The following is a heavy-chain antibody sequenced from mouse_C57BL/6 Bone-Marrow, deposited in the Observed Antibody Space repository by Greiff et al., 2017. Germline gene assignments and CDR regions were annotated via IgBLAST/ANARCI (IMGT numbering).Heavy chain of an antibody. CDR3: ARNYDGSMDY. D-gene: IGHD2-3*01. CDR2: IDPSDSYT. CDR1: GYPFTSYW. V-gene: IGHV1-69*01. J-gene: IGHJ4*01. Sequence: VQLQQPGAELVMPGASVKLSCKASGYPFTSYWMHWVKQRPGQGLEWIGEIDPSDSYTNYNQKFKGKSTLTVDKSSSTAYMQLSSLTSEDSAVYYCARNYDGSMDYWGQGTSVTVSS.